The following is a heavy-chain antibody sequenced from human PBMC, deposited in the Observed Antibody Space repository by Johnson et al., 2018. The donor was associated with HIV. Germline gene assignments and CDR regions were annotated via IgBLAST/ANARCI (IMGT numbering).Heavy chain of an antibody. Sequence: VQLVESGGGSVKPGDSLRLSCAASGFTFSDVWMTWVRQAPGRWLEWLGRIKTKTEGGKTDYAAPVKGRFTISRDDSINTVYLKMNSLKSEDMAVYYCTTGDCSGGSCHAFDIWGQGTMVTVSS. CDR1: GFTFSDVW. D-gene: IGHD2-15*01. CDR3: TTGDCSGGSCHAFDI. CDR2: IKTKTEGGKT. V-gene: IGHV3-15*01. J-gene: IGHJ3*02.